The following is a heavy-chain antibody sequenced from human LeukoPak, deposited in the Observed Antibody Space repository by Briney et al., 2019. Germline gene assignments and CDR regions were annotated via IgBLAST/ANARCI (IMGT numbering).Heavy chain of an antibody. D-gene: IGHD2-8*01. CDR1: GFTFNTYT. V-gene: IGHV3-21*06. Sequence: GGSLRLSCAASGFTFNTYTINWVRQAPGRGLEWVSSISRSSTYIYYADSVKGRFTISRDNARTSVYLQMDSLRAEDTAMYYCARDWAKLTYCPTNYCPDAFDIWGQGTMVTVSS. J-gene: IGHJ3*02. CDR2: ISRSSTYI. CDR3: ARDWAKLTYCPTNYCPDAFDI.